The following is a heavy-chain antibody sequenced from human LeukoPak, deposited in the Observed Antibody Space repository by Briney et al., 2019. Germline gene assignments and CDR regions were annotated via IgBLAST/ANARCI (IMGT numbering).Heavy chain of an antibody. V-gene: IGHV4-4*07. J-gene: IGHJ5*02. D-gene: IGHD1-1*01. CDR2: IYTSGTT. CDR3: ARAPTGTGGWNWFDP. Sequence: SETLSLTCTGSGGSISSYYWSWIRQPAGKGLELIGRIYTSGTTNYNPSLKSRVTMSVDTSKNQFSLKLSSVTAADTAVYYCARAPTGTGGWNWFDPWGQGTLVTVSS. CDR1: GGSISSYY.